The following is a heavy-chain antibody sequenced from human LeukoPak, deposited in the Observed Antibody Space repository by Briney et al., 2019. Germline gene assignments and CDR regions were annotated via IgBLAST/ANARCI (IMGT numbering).Heavy chain of an antibody. D-gene: IGHD6-6*01. Sequence: TSETLSLTCTVSGGSISTYHWSWIRQPPGKGLEWIGYIFYSGSTNHNPSLKSRVTMFEDKSKNQFSLRLYSVTVADTAVYYCARHFAYSSSSYFDYWGQGSLVTVSS. CDR3: ARHFAYSSSSYFDY. CDR2: IFYSGST. CDR1: GGSISTYH. J-gene: IGHJ4*02. V-gene: IGHV4-59*08.